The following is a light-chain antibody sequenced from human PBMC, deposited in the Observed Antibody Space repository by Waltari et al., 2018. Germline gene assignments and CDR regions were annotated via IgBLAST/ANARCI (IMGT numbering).Light chain of an antibody. CDR3: VAWDDSLSGRV. J-gene: IGLJ3*02. Sequence: QSVLTQPPSASGPPGQRVTISCSGDSSHLGTNCVYWYQQPPGTAPKLFIYRNNQRPSEVPDRFSGSKSGTSASLAISGLRSEEEADYYCVAWDDSLSGRVFGGGTKVTVL. CDR2: RNN. V-gene: IGLV1-47*01. CDR1: SSHLGTNC.